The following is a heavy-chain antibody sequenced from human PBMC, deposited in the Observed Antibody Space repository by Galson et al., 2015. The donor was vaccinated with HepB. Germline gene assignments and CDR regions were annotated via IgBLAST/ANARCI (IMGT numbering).Heavy chain of an antibody. D-gene: IGHD5-18*01. CDR3: AKDGLHSYGKEYFDY. J-gene: IGHJ4*02. CDR1: GFSFSTYA. Sequence: SLRLSCAASGFSFSTYAMHWVRQAPGQGLEWVAFISYDGSDKYYADSVKGRFTISRDNSKNTLFLQMNSLRAEDTAVYYCAKDGLHSYGKEYFDYWGQGTLVTVSS. CDR2: ISYDGSDK. V-gene: IGHV3-30*18.